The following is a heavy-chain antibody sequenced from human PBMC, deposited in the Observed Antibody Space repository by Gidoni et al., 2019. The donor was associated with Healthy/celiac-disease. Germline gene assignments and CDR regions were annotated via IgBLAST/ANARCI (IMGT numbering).Heavy chain of an antibody. Sequence: QVQLVQSGAEVKKPGASVKVSCKASGYTFTRYYIHWVRQAPGQGLEWMGIINPRGGSTSYAQKFQGRVTMTRDTSTSTGYMELSSLRSEDTAVYYCARVESIAVADGFDYWGQGTLVTVSS. V-gene: IGHV1-46*01. CDR3: ARVESIAVADGFDY. J-gene: IGHJ4*02. D-gene: IGHD6-19*01. CDR2: INPRGGST. CDR1: GYTFTRYY.